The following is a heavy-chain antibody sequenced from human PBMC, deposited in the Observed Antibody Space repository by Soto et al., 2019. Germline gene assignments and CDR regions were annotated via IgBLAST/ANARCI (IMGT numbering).Heavy chain of an antibody. D-gene: IGHD5-12*01. Sequence: SETLSLTCPVSGDSISSYYWSWIRQPPGKGLEWIGYIYYSGSSNYNPSLKSRVTISVDTSKNQFSLKLSSVTAADTAVYYCARSKYGGCFDYWGQGTLVTVSS. J-gene: IGHJ4*02. CDR2: IYYSGSS. CDR3: ARSKYGGCFDY. CDR1: GDSISSYY. V-gene: IGHV4-59*01.